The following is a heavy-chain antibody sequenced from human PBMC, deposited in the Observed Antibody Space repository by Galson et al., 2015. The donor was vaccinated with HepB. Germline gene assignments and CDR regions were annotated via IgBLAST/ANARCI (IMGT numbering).Heavy chain of an antibody. CDR3: ASGEQQLVFWYFDL. CDR1: GGTFSSYA. D-gene: IGHD6-13*01. CDR2: IIPIFGTA. V-gene: IGHV1-69*06. J-gene: IGHJ2*01. Sequence: SVKVSCKASGGTFSSYAINWVRQAPGQGLEWMGGIIPIFGTANYAQKFQGRGTITADRSTSTAYMELSSLRSEDAAVYYCASGEQQLVFWYFDLWGRGTLVTVSS.